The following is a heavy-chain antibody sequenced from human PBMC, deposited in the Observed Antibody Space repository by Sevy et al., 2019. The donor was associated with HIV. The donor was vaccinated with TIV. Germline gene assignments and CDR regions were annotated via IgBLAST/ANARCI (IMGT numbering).Heavy chain of an antibody. Sequence: GGSLRLSCAASGFGFSIYSMSWVRQAPGKGLEWVSTLSFGCGKINYADAVKGRFTISRDNSKSSVYLQMNNMRVEDTAVYYCAREGCTKPHDYWGQGTLVTVSS. J-gene: IGHJ4*02. D-gene: IGHD2-8*01. CDR1: GFGFSIYS. CDR3: AREGCTKPHDY. CDR2: LSFGCGKI. V-gene: IGHV3-23*01.